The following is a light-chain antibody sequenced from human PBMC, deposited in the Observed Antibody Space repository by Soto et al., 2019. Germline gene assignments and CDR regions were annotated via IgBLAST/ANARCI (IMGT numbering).Light chain of an antibody. CDR1: SSDVGAYNY. J-gene: IGLJ3*02. V-gene: IGLV2-8*01. Sequence: QSALTQPPSASGSPGQSVTISCTGTSSDVGAYNYVSWYQQHAGKAPKLVIYEVTKRPSGVPDRFSGSKSATTASLTVSGLQAEDEADYYCSSFASSNTWVFGGGTKLTVL. CDR2: EVT. CDR3: SSFASSNTWV.